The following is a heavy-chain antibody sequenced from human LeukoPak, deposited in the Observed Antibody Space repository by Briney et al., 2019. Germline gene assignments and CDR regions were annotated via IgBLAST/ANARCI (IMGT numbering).Heavy chain of an antibody. V-gene: IGHV3-64D*06. CDR2: ISGNGVT. CDR1: GFTFSSSA. D-gene: IGHD5-24*01. Sequence: GGSLRLSCSASGFTFSSSAMHWVRQAPGKGLQYVSVISGNGVTFYADSVKGRFTSSRDNSKNTVYLQMGSLRREDTAVYYCVADGRDGYNKYFYHCGQGTLVTVSS. CDR3: VADGRDGYNKYFYH. J-gene: IGHJ1*01.